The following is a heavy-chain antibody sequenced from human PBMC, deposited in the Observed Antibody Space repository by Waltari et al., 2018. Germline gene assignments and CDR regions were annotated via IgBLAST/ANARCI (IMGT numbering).Heavy chain of an antibody. CDR2: IIPIFGTA. D-gene: IGHD5-12*01. Sequence: QVQLVQSGAEVKKPGSSVKVSCTASGGTFSSYAIRWVRLAPGQGLEWMGRIIPIFGTANYAQKFQGRVTITADKSTSTAYMELSSLRSEDTAVYYCASRYVDIVATHAFDIWGQGTMVTVSS. V-gene: IGHV1-69*13. CDR3: ASRYVDIVATHAFDI. CDR1: GGTFSSYA. J-gene: IGHJ3*02.